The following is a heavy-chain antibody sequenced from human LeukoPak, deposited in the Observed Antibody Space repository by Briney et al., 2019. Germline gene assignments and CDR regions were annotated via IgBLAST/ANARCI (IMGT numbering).Heavy chain of an antibody. J-gene: IGHJ2*01. V-gene: IGHV4-4*07. Sequence: SETLSLTCTVSGGSISSYYWSWIRQPAGKGLEWIGRIYTSGSTYYNPSLKSRVTMSVDTSKNQFSLKLSSVTAADTAVYYCARDHDSSGYYYWYFDLWGRGTLVTVSS. CDR1: GGSISSYY. D-gene: IGHD3-22*01. CDR2: IYTSGST. CDR3: ARDHDSSGYYYWYFDL.